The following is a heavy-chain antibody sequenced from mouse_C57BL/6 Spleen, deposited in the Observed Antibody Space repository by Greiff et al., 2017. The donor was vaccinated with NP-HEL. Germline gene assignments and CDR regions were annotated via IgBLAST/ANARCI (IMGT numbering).Heavy chain of an antibody. V-gene: IGHV2-9*01. Sequence: QVQLKQSGPGLVAPSQCLSITCTASGFSFTSYGVDWVRQPPGKGLEWLGVIWGGGSTNYNSARMSSLNISKDNSKSQVILKMNSLQTDDTAMYYCAKEAPGGWFAYWGQGTLVTVSA. J-gene: IGHJ3*01. CDR1: GFSFTSYG. CDR3: AKEAPGGWFAY. CDR2: IWGGGST.